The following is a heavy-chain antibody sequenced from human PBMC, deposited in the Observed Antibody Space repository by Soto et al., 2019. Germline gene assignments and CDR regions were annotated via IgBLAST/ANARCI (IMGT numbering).Heavy chain of an antibody. V-gene: IGHV3-30*03. J-gene: IGHJ4*02. CDR2: ISYDGSDR. CDR1: GFTFSDYG. CDR3: ARSTYCNGGSCYPQY. D-gene: IGHD2-15*01. Sequence: GGSLRLSCEGPGFTFSDYGFHWVRQAPGKGLEWVAMISYDGSDRYYRDSVQGRFTISRDDSKDTVFLQMNSLRTEDTAMYYCARSTYCNGGSCYPQYWGPGTLVTVSS.